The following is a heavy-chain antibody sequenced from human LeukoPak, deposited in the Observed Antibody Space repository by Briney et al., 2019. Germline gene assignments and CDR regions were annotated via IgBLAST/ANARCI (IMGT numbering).Heavy chain of an antibody. CDR1: GYSITSGYY. CDR2: IYHSGST. Sequence: RPSETLSLTCAVSGYSITSGYYWGWIRQPPVKGLEWIGSIYHSGSTYYNPSLKSRVTISVDTSKNQFSLKLSSVTAADTAVYYCARLYDFWSGYYTGVDFDYWGRGTLVTVSS. J-gene: IGHJ4*02. CDR3: ARLYDFWSGYYTGVDFDY. V-gene: IGHV4-38-2*01. D-gene: IGHD3-3*01.